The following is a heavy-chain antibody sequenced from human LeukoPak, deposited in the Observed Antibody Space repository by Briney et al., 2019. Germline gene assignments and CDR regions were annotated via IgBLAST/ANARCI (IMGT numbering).Heavy chain of an antibody. CDR2: INPSGGST. D-gene: IGHD2-21*02. CDR3: ARIDGVTARDY. V-gene: IGHV1-46*01. CDR1: GYTFTSYY. Sequence: ASVTVSCKASGYTFTSYYMHWVRQAPGQGLEWMGMINPSGGSTSYAQKFQRRVTMTSDMSTSTVYMELSSLRSEDTAVYYCARIDGVTARDYWGQGTLVTVSS. J-gene: IGHJ4*02.